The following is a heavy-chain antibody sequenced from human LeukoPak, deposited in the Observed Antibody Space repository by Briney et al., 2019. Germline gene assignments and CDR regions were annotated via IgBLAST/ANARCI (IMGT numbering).Heavy chain of an antibody. V-gene: IGHV3-15*01. Sequence: GGSLRLSCAASGXTFSNAWMSWVRQAPGKGLEWVGRIKSKTDSGTTDYAAPVKGRFTISRDDSKNTLYLQMNSLKFEDTAVYYCTTAPAQSDYWGQGTLVTVSS. CDR1: GXTFSNAW. CDR2: IKSKTDSGTT. J-gene: IGHJ4*02. D-gene: IGHD2-2*01. CDR3: TTAPAQSDY.